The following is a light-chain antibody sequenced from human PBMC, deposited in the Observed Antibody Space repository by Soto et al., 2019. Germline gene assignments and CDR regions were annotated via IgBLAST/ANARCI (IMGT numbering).Light chain of an antibody. CDR2: DAS. Sequence: DIQITQSPSSLSASLGDRVTITCQASQGISDFLNWYQQKPGKAPKLLIYDASNLETGVPSRFSGSGSGTDFTFTISSLQPEDIATYCCQQYDNLPITFGQGTRLEIK. CDR3: QQYDNLPIT. CDR1: QGISDF. J-gene: IGKJ5*01. V-gene: IGKV1-33*01.